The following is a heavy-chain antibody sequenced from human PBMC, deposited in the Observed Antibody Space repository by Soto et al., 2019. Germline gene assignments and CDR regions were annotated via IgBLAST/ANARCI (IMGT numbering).Heavy chain of an antibody. V-gene: IGHV1-69*02. CDR2: IIPILGIA. D-gene: IGHD2-2*02. CDR3: ARDVGYNRQDY. CDR1: GGTFSSYT. Sequence: GASVKVSCKASGGTFSSYTISWVRQAPGQGLEWMGRIIPILGIANYAQKFQGRVTITADKSTSTAYMELSSLRPEDTAVYYCARDVGYNRQDYWGLGTLVTVSS. J-gene: IGHJ4*02.